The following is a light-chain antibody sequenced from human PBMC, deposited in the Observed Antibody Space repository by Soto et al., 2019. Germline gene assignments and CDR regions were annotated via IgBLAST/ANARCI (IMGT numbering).Light chain of an antibody. V-gene: IGKV1-8*01. J-gene: IGKJ1*01. Sequence: AIRMTQSPSSFSASTGDRVTITCRASQGISNYLAWYQQKPGKAPKLLVYAASSFQIGVASRFSGSGSATDFTLTISCLQSEDFATYYCQQYYSYPRTFGQGTKVDI. CDR3: QQYYSYPRT. CDR1: QGISNY. CDR2: AAS.